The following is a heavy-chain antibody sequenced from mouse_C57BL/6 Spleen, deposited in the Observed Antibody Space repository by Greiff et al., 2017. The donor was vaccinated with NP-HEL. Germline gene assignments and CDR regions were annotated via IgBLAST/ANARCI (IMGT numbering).Heavy chain of an antibody. J-gene: IGHJ3*01. D-gene: IGHD2-1*01. Sequence: QVQLKQPGAELVKPGASVKLSCKASGYTFTSYWMHWVKQRPGQGLEWIGMIHPNRGSTNYNEKFKSKATLTVDKSSSTAYMQLSSLTSEDSAVYYCARYGYGNPLAYWGQGTLVTVSA. CDR2: IHPNRGST. V-gene: IGHV1-64*01. CDR3: ARYGYGNPLAY. CDR1: GYTFTSYW.